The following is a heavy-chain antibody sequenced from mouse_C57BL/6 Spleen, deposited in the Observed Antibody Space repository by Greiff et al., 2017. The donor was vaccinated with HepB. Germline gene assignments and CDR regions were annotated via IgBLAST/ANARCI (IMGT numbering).Heavy chain of an antibody. V-gene: IGHV14-4*01. Sequence: EVQLQQSGAELVRPGASVKLSCTASGFNIKDDYMHWVKQRPEQGLEWIGWIDPENGDTEYASKFQGKATITADTSSNTAYLQLSSLTSEDTAVWYCTLYDCSHFDYWGQGTTLTVSS. D-gene: IGHD2-3*01. CDR3: TLYDCSHFDY. CDR2: IDPENGDT. J-gene: IGHJ2*01. CDR1: GFNIKDDY.